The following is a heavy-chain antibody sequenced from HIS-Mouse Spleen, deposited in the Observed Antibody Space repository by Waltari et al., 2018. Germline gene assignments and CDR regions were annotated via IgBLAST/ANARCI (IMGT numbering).Heavy chain of an antibody. Sequence: QLQLQESGPGLVKPSETLSLTCTVSGGSISSSSYYWGWIRQPPGKGLEWIGSIYYSGRTYYNPAMTSRVTISVDTSKNQCSLKLSSVTAADTAVYYCAREIPYSSSWYDWYFDLWGRGTLVTVSS. CDR2: IYYSGRT. V-gene: IGHV4-39*07. CDR1: GGSISSSSYY. CDR3: AREIPYSSSWYDWYFDL. D-gene: IGHD6-13*01. J-gene: IGHJ2*01.